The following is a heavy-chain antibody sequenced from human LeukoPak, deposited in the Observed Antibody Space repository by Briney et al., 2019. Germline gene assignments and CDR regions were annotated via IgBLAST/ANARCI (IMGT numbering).Heavy chain of an antibody. CDR3: ARGRELVDY. V-gene: IGHV3-74*01. D-gene: IGHD1-26*01. J-gene: IGHJ4*02. Sequence: GGSLRLSCAASGFTFRSYWMHWVRQAPGKGLVWVSRINTDGRSTSYADSVKGRFTISRDNAKNTLFLQMNNLRAEDTAVYYCARGRELVDYWGQGTLVTVSS. CDR2: INTDGRST. CDR1: GFTFRSYW.